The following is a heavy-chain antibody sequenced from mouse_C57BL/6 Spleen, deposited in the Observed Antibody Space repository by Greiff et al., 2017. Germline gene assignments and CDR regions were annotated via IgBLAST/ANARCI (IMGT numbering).Heavy chain of an antibody. D-gene: IGHD4-1*01. J-gene: IGHJ2*01. CDR1: GFTFSSYG. Sequence: EVQRVESGGDLVTPGGSLKLSCAASGFTFSSYGMSWFRQTPDKRLEWVANIRSGGSSTYYPDSVKVRFTFSSDNAKNNLDLQLSRLKSEDTAMYYCARRLTGMDYWGQGTTLTVSS. V-gene: IGHV5-6*01. CDR2: IRSGGSST. CDR3: ARRLTGMDY.